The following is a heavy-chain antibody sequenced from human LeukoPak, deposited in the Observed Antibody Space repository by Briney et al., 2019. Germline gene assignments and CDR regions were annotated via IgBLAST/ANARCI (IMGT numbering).Heavy chain of an antibody. CDR2: IYHSGST. V-gene: IGHV4-4*02. J-gene: IGHJ4*02. Sequence: SGTLSLTCAVSAGSISSSNWRSWVRQPPRKGLEWIGEIYHSGSTNYNPSLKSRVTISVDKSKNQFSLKLSSVTAADTAMYFCAREEMPGKFDYWGQGILVTVSS. CDR1: AGSISSSNW. D-gene: IGHD1-26*01. CDR3: AREEMPGKFDY.